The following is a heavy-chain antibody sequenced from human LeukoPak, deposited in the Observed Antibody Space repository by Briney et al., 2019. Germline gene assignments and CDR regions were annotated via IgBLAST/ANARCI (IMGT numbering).Heavy chain of an antibody. V-gene: IGHV1-69*04. D-gene: IGHD5-24*01. Sequence: ASVKVSCKASGGTFSNYAISWVRQAPGQGLEWMGRIIPIFGISNYAQKFQGRVTITADKSTSIAYMELSSLRSDDTAVYYCATIEVATITVGAFYYYGMDVWGQGTTVTVSS. J-gene: IGHJ6*02. CDR2: IIPIFGIS. CDR3: ATIEVATITVGAFYYYGMDV. CDR1: GGTFSNYA.